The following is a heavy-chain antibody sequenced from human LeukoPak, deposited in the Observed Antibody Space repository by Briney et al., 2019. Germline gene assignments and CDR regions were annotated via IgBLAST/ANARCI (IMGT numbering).Heavy chain of an antibody. D-gene: IGHD3-10*01. J-gene: IGHJ6*02. CDR2: INPSGGST. V-gene: IGHV1-46*01. Sequence: ASVKVSRKASGYTFTSYYMHWVRQAPGQGLEWMGIINPSGGSTSYAQKFQGRVTMTRDTSTSTVYMELSSLRSEDTAVYYCARVLGRPYYYGSGSAKDGMDVWGQGTTVTVSS. CDR1: GYTFTSYY. CDR3: ARVLGRPYYYGSGSAKDGMDV.